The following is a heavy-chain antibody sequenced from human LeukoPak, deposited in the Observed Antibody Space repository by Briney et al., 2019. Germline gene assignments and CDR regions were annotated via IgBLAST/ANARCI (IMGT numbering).Heavy chain of an antibody. CDR3: AKDGGWKHRIAAAGYFDY. CDR2: ISWNSGSI. CDR1: GFTFDDYA. V-gene: IGHV3-9*01. J-gene: IGHJ4*02. Sequence: GGSLRLSCAASGFTFDDYAMHWVRQAPGKGLEWVSGISWNSGSIGYADSVKGRFTISRDNAKNSLYLQMNSLRAEDTALYYCAKDGGWKHRIAAAGYFDYWGQGTLVTVSS. D-gene: IGHD6-13*01.